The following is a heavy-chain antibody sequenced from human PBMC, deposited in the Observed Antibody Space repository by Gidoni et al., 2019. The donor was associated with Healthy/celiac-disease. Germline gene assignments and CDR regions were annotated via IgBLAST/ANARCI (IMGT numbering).Heavy chain of an antibody. CDR1: GFTFSSYA. CDR2: ISGSGGST. V-gene: IGHV3-23*01. D-gene: IGHD2-2*01. CDR3: AKDGVLPKMGDIVVVPAAKFDY. Sequence: EVQLLESGGGLVQHGGSLRLSCAASGFTFSSYAISWVRQAPGKGLEWVSAISGSGGSTYYADSVKGRFTISRDNSKNTLYLQMNSLRAEDTAVYYCAKDGVLPKMGDIVVVPAAKFDYWGQGTLVTVSS. J-gene: IGHJ4*02.